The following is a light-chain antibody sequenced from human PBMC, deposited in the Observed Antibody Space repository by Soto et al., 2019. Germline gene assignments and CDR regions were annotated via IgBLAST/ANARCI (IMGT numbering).Light chain of an antibody. CDR3: QQYGNSPQT. Sequence: EIVLTQSPGTLSLSPGERATLSCRASQSVSSDSLAWYQHKLGQAPRLLIYGASSRATGIPNRFSGSGSGTDFTLTISRLEPEDFAVYYCQQYGNSPQTFGQGTKVDIK. CDR1: QSVSSDS. CDR2: GAS. V-gene: IGKV3-20*01. J-gene: IGKJ1*01.